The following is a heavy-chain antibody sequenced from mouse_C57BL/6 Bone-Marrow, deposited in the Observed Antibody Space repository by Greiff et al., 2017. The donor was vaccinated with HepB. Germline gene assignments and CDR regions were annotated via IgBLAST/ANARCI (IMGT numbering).Heavy chain of an antibody. CDR3: ARDDDYDAGY. D-gene: IGHD2-4*01. CDR1: GFTFSSYA. V-gene: IGHV5-4*01. J-gene: IGHJ2*01. CDR2: ISDGGSYT. Sequence: EVQRVESGGGLVKPGGSLKLSCAASGFTFSSYAMSWVRQTPEKRLEWVATISDGGSYTYYPDNVKGRFTISRDNAKNNLYLQMSHLKSEDTAMYYCARDDDYDAGYWGQGTTLTVSS.